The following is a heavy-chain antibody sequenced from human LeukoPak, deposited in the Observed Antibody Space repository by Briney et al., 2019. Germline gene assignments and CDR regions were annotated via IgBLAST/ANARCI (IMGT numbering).Heavy chain of an antibody. CDR3: ARGKGSGGSLAYFDY. Sequence: SGTLSVTCAVSGGSISSCNWWRWVRQPPGKGLEWIREIYHSGSTNYNPSLKSRVTISVDKSKNQFSLKLSSVTAADTAVYYCARGKGSGGSLAYFDYWGQGTLVTVSS. V-gene: IGHV4-4*02. D-gene: IGHD2-15*01. J-gene: IGHJ4*02. CDR1: GGSISSCNW. CDR2: IYHSGST.